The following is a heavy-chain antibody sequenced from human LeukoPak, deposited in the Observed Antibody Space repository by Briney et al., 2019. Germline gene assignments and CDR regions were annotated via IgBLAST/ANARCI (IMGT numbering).Heavy chain of an antibody. D-gene: IGHD6-13*01. J-gene: IGHJ4*02. CDR2: LFHSGTR. CDR1: GGSITSYY. CDR3: ARRRGWKQQLVYFDY. V-gene: IGHV4-59*08. Sequence: SETLSLTCTVSGGSITSYYWSWIRQPPGKGLEWTGYLFHSGTRRYNPSLKSRVTISADTTKNQIFLTLNSTTAADTAVYYCARRRGWKQQLVYFDYWGQGTLATVSS.